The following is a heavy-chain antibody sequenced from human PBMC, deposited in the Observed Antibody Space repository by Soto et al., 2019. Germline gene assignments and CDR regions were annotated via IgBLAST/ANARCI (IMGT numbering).Heavy chain of an antibody. V-gene: IGHV1-69*08. Sequence: QVQLVQSGAEVKKPGSSVKVSGKASGGTFSTYTITWVRQAPGQGLEWMGRIIPIIGIINYAQKFQGRVTISADKFTGTAYMELTGLRSDDTAVYYCAGDPDSHYNDSHASSYPWGQVTLVTVSS. CDR2: IIPIIGII. D-gene: IGHD4-4*01. J-gene: IGHJ5*02. CDR3: AGDPDSHYNDSHASSYP. CDR1: GGTFSTYT.